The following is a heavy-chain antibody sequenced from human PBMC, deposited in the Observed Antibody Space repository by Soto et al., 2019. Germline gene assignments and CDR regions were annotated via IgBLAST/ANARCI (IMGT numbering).Heavy chain of an antibody. J-gene: IGHJ6*02. D-gene: IGHD6-6*01. CDR2: ISYDGSNK. CDR1: GFTFSSYG. Sequence: QVQLVESGGGVVQPGRSLRLSCAASGFTFSSYGMHWVRQAPGEGLEWVAVISYDGSNKYYADSVKGRFTISRDNSKNTLFLQVNSLRGEDTAVYYCAKESYSSSSYYYGMDVWGQGTTVTVSS. V-gene: IGHV3-30*18. CDR3: AKESYSSSSYYYGMDV.